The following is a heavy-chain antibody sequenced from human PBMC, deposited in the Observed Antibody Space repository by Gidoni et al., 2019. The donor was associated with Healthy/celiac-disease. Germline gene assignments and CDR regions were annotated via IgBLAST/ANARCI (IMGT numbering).Heavy chain of an antibody. CDR1: GGAFTSYA. CDR2: IIPIFGTA. Sequence: QVQLVQSGAEVKKPGTPVRVPVKASGGAFTSYAISWVRQAPGQGLEWMGWIIPIFGTANYAQKFQGRVTVNADKSTSTAYMELSSLRSKDTAVYYCARKGGSSGAEYYFDYWGQGTLVTVSS. CDR3: ARKGGSSGAEYYFDY. V-gene: IGHV1-69*06. D-gene: IGHD6-19*01. J-gene: IGHJ4*02.